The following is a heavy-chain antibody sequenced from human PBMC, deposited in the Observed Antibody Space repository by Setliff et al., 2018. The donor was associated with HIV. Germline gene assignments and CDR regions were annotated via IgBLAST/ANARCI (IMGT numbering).Heavy chain of an antibody. CDR1: RDSIGSSSDY. D-gene: IGHD6-19*01. CDR2: IYSNGRT. Sequence: SETLSLTCTVSRDSIGSSSDYWGWIRQSSGKGLEWIGTIYSNGRTYYNPSLKSRLTMSLDTSKSQFSLKLRSVTAADTAVYYCARRIAVAKYYFDFWGQGTLVTVSS. J-gene: IGHJ4*02. V-gene: IGHV4-39*01. CDR3: ARRIAVAKYYFDF.